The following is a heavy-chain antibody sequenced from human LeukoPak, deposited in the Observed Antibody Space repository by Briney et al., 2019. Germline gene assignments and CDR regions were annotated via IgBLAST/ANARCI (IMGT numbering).Heavy chain of an antibody. D-gene: IGHD3-22*01. CDR1: GFTFSSYS. CDR2: ISSSSSTI. J-gene: IGHJ1*01. CDR3: ARSPRRPYYYDSSGYYSAEYFQH. V-gene: IGHV3-48*02. Sequence: PGGSLRLSCAASGFTFSSYSMNWVRQAPGKGLEWVSYISSSSSTIYYADSVKGRFTISRDNAKNSLYLQMNSLRDGDAAVYYCARSPRRPYYYDSSGYYSAEYFQHWGQGTLVTVSS.